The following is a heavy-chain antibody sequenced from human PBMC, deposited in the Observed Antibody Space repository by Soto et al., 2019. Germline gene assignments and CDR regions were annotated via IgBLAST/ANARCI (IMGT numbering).Heavy chain of an antibody. CDR1: GFTFSTYW. Sequence: GGSLRLSCAASGFTFSTYWMHWVRQAPGEGLVWVSRINGDESTTNYADSVEGRFTISRDNAKNTLYLQMSSLRAEDTAVYYCARGVPRVYGMDVWGQGTTVTVSS. J-gene: IGHJ6*02. CDR2: INGDESTT. CDR3: ARGVPRVYGMDV. V-gene: IGHV3-74*01. D-gene: IGHD6-13*01.